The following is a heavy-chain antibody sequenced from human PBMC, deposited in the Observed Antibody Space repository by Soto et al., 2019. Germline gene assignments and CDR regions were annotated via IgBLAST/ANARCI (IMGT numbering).Heavy chain of an antibody. V-gene: IGHV1-46*01. CDR3: AGHDYNGDYFDY. CDR2: INPSGGST. D-gene: IGHD4-4*01. CDR1: GYTFSTYY. J-gene: IGHJ4*02. Sequence: GASVKVSCKASGYTFSTYYMHWVRQAPGQGYEWMGIINPSGGSTTYAQKFQGRVTMTRDTSTTTVYMELSSLKSEDTAVYYFAGHDYNGDYFDYWGQGTLVTVSS.